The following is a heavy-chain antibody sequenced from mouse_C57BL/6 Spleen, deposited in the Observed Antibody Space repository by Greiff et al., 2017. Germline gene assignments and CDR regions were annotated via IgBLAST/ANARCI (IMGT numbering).Heavy chain of an antibody. CDR3: ARDYDYDWYFDG. J-gene: IGHJ1*03. CDR2: IYPSDSET. D-gene: IGHD2-4*01. CDR1: GYTFTSYW. Sequence: QVQLQQPGAELVRPGSSVKLSCKASGYTFTSYWMDWVKQRPGQGLEWIGNIYPSDSETNYNQKFKDKATLTVDKSSSTAYMQLSSLTSEDSAVYYCARDYDYDWYFDGWGTGTTVTVSS. V-gene: IGHV1-61*01.